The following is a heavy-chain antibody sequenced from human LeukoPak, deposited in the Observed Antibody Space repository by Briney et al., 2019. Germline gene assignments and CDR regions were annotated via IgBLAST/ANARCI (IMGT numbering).Heavy chain of an antibody. D-gene: IGHD1-1*01. Sequence: GGSLRLSCAASGFTFSDYSMNWVRQTPGKGLEWVASTSSGSSWIYYADSVRGRFTISRDNAKNLLYLQMNSLRVEDTAIYYCARDAGGRTQREGWFDPWGQGTLVTVSS. J-gene: IGHJ5*02. V-gene: IGHV3-21*06. CDR1: GFTFSDYS. CDR3: ARDAGGRTQREGWFDP. CDR2: TSSGSSWI.